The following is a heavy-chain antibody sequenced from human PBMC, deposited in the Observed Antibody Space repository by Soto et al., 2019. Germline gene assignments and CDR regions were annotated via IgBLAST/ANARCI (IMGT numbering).Heavy chain of an antibody. CDR3: ARGFSRAYYDILTGSIDAFDI. CDR1: GYAFTSYS. J-gene: IGHJ3*02. D-gene: IGHD3-9*01. V-gene: IGHV1-18*01. CDR2: ISAYNGNT. Sequence: QVQLVQSGAEVKKPGASVKVSCKASGYAFTSYSISWVRQAPGQGLEWMGWISAYNGNTNYAQKLQGRVTMTTDTSTSTAYMELRSLRSDGTAVYYCARGFSRAYYDILTGSIDAFDIWGQGTMVTVSS.